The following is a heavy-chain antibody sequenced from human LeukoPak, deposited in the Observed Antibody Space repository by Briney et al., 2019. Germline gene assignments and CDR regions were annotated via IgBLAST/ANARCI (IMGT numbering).Heavy chain of an antibody. V-gene: IGHV3-23*01. D-gene: IGHD2-21*02. CDR2: ISGSGGGT. CDR1: GFTFSSYA. CDR3: AKSAVTAIPYYYGMDV. J-gene: IGHJ6*02. Sequence: GGSLRLSCAASGFTFSSYAMSWVRQAPGKGLEWVSAISGSGGGTYYADSVRGRFTISRDNSKNTLYLQMNSLRAEDTAVYYCAKSAVTAIPYYYGMDVWGQRTTVTVSS.